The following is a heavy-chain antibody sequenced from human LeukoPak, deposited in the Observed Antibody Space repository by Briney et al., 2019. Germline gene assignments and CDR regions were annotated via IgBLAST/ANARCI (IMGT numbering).Heavy chain of an antibody. CDR3: ARSEGSSSGYYYRYYYYYYMDV. Sequence: GASVKVSCKASGYTFTSYDINWVRQATGQGLEWMGWMNPNSGKTGYAQKFQGRVTMTRNTSISTAYMELSSLRSEDTAVYYCARSEGSSSGYYYRYYYYYYMDVWGKGTTVTVSS. J-gene: IGHJ6*03. CDR2: MNPNSGKT. V-gene: IGHV1-8*01. CDR1: GYTFTSYD. D-gene: IGHD3-22*01.